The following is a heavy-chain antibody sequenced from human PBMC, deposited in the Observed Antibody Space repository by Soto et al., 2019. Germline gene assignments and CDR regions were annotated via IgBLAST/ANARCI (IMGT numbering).Heavy chain of an antibody. D-gene: IGHD5-12*01. CDR2: SYDSGST. J-gene: IGHJ5*02. Sequence: QVQLQESGPGLVKPSQTLSLTCTVSGGSIISSGYYWSWIRQHPGTGLDWIGDSYDSGSTYYNPSLTMRVTISVDTSKNQFPLTLRSVTAADTAVYYCASEEGGGYDHRWFDPWGQGTLVTVSS. V-gene: IGHV4-31*03. CDR1: GGSIISSGYY. CDR3: ASEEGGGYDHRWFDP.